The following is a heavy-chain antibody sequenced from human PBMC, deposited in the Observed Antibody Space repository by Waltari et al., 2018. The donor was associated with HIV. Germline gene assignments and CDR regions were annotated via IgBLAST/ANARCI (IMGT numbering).Heavy chain of an antibody. J-gene: IGHJ6*02. CDR2: ISSSSSYI. Sequence: EVQLVESGGGLVKPGGSLRLSCAASGFPFSSHSMNWVPQAPGKGLEWVSSISSSSSYIYYADSVKGRFTISRDNAKNSLYLQMNSLRAEDTAVYYCARVKQGLYYYGMDVWGQGTTVTVSS. CDR3: ARVKQGLYYYGMDV. D-gene: IGHD6-13*01. V-gene: IGHV3-21*01. CDR1: GFPFSSHS.